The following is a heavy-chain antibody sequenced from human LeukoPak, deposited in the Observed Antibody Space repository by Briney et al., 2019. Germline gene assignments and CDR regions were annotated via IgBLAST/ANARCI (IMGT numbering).Heavy chain of an antibody. D-gene: IGHD2-15*01. CDR1: GFTFSSYG. CDR3: AKEGCSGGSCYNWFDP. J-gene: IGHJ5*02. Sequence: GGSLRLSCAASGFTFSSYGMHWVRQAPGKGLEWVASIRYDGSNKYYADSVKGRFTISRDNPKNTLYLQMNSLRAEDTAVYYCAKEGCSGGSCYNWFDPWGQGTLVTVSS. CDR2: IRYDGSNK. V-gene: IGHV3-30*02.